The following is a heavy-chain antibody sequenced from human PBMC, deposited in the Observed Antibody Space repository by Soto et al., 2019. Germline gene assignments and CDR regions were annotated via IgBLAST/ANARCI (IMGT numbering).Heavy chain of an antibody. CDR2: IYTSGST. CDR1: GGSISRYY. D-gene: IGHD2-2*01. V-gene: IGHV4-4*07. CDR3: ARSPSYCSSTSCYYYYYGMDV. Sequence: SETLSLTCTVSGGSISRYYWSWIRQPAGKGLEWIGRIYTSGSTNYNPSLKSRVTMSVDTSKNQFSLKLSSVTAADTAVYYCARSPSYCSSTSCYYYYYGMDVWGQGTTVTAP. J-gene: IGHJ6*02.